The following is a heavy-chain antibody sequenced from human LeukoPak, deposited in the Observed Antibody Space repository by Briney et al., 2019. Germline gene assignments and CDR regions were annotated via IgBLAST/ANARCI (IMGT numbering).Heavy chain of an antibody. J-gene: IGHJ3*02. V-gene: IGHV4-34*01. CDR2: INHSGST. CDR1: GGSFSGYY. CDR3: ASPGIAVAGTGAFDI. Sequence: SETLSLTCAVYGGSFSGYYWSWIRQPPGKGLEWIGEINHSGSTNCNPSLKSRVTISVDTSKNQFSLKLSSVTAADTAVYYCASPGIAVAGTGAFDIWGQGTMVTVSS. D-gene: IGHD6-19*01.